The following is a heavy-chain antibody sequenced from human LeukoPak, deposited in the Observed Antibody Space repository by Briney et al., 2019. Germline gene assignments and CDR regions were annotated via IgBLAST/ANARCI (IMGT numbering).Heavy chain of an antibody. Sequence: GGSLRLSCAASGFTVSRNYMGWVRQAPGRGLEWVSITHSADSGGTTYYADSVKGRFTISRDNYKNTLYPQMSSLRAEDTAMYYCVRERHYDPLSGYYSYYGYWGQGTLVTVSS. V-gene: IGHV3-53*01. CDR3: VRERHYDPLSGYYSYYGY. CDR1: GFTVSRNY. D-gene: IGHD3-3*01. J-gene: IGHJ4*02. CDR2: THSADSGGTT.